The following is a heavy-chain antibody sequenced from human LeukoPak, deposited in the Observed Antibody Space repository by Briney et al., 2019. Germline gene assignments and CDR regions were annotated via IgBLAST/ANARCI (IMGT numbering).Heavy chain of an antibody. CDR1: GYTFTSRN. V-gene: IGHV1-8*01. Sequence: ASVKVSCKASGYTFTSRNINWVRQAIGQGLEWMGWMKPNDGNTGYAQKLKGRVTMTGNTPISTAYLELRNLRSEDTAVYYCATMDVDGRGSDWCDTWGQGTLVIVSS. CDR2: MKPNDGNT. J-gene: IGHJ5*02. D-gene: IGHD2-2*03. CDR3: ATMDVDGRGSDWCDT.